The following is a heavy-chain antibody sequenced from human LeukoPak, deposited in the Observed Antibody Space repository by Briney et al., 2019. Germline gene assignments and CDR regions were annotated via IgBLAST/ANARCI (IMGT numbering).Heavy chain of an antibody. CDR2: IXDSGST. CDR3: ARHMDV. J-gene: IGHJ6*01. V-gene: IGHV4-59*08. CDR1: XXXXXXXX. Sequence: SETLSLTCTVXXXXXXXXXXXXXXXXXGXXLXWIGXIXDSGSTNXXXSLKSXVTISLDTSKNQFSLKLXSVTAAXTAXYYXARHMDVXGQGTTVTVSS.